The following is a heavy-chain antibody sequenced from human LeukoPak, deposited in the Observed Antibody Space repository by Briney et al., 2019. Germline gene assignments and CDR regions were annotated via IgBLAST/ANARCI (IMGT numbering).Heavy chain of an antibody. D-gene: IGHD3-10*01. CDR3: ARKAGYYYGSGDY. CDR1: GLTFSSYA. Sequence: QSGGSLRLSCAASGLTFSSYAMSWVRQAPGKGLEWVSAISGSGGSTYYADSVKGRFTISRDNSKNTLYLQMNSLRAEDTAVYYCARKAGYYYGSGDYWGQGTLVTVSS. V-gene: IGHV3-23*01. J-gene: IGHJ4*02. CDR2: ISGSGGST.